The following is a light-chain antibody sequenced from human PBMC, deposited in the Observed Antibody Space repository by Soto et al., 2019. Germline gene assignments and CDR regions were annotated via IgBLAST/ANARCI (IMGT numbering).Light chain of an antibody. J-gene: IGKJ2*01. Sequence: TQSPSSLSASVGDRVTITCRASQSISTYLNWYQQKPGKAPKLLIYAASSLQSGVLSTFSGSGSGTDFTLTISSLQPEDFATYYCQQSYSSPQTFGQGTKLEIK. CDR2: AAS. CDR1: QSISTY. V-gene: IGKV1-39*01. CDR3: QQSYSSPQT.